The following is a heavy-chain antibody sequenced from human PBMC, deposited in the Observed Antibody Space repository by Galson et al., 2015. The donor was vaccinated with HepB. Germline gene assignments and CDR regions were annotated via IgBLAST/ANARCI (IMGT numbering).Heavy chain of an antibody. CDR1: GFTFSDYY. CDR2: IRSSSSYT. J-gene: IGHJ3*02. D-gene: IGHD1-26*01. CDR3: ARDRVGWELLPTDAFDI. Sequence: FLRLSCAASGFTFSDYYMSWIRQAPGKGLEWVSYIRSSSSYTNYADSVKGRFTISRDNAKNSLYLQMNSLRAEDTAVYYCARDRVGWELLPTDAFDIWGQGTMVTVSS. V-gene: IGHV3-11*06.